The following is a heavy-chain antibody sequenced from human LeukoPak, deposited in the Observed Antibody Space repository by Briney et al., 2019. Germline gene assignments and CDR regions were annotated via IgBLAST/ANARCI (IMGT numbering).Heavy chain of an antibody. J-gene: IGHJ4*02. CDR2: ISGSGGST. Sequence: PGGSLRLSCAASGFTFSSYAMSWVRQAPGKGLEWVSAISGSGGSTYYADSVKGRFTISRDNSKNTLYLQMNSLRAEDTAVYYCAKQVKDQWLVPLFDYWGQGTLVTVSS. V-gene: IGHV3-23*01. D-gene: IGHD6-19*01. CDR1: GFTFSSYA. CDR3: AKQVKDQWLVPLFDY.